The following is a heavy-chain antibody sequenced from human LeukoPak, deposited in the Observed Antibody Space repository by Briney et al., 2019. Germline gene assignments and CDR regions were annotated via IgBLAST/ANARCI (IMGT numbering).Heavy chain of an antibody. J-gene: IGHJ3*02. Sequence: GASVKVSCKTSGYTFSNYGINWVRQAPGQGLEWMGWIRAYNGHTSYTQNFQGRLTMSTDTSKSPVSLELKTVIADDTAVYFCAREQLSGTWNIWGQGTMVTVSS. CDR3: AREQLSGTWNI. CDR2: IRAYNGHT. CDR1: GYTFSNYG. D-gene: IGHD6-25*01. V-gene: IGHV1-18*01.